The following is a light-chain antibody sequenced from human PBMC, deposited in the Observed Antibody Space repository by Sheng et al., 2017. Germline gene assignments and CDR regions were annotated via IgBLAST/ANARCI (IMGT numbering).Light chain of an antibody. CDR2: DVS. Sequence: QSALTQPASVSGSPGQSITISCTGTSSDIGGYNYVSWYQQHPGKAPELMIYDVSNRPSGVSNRFSGSKSGNTASLTISGLQAEDEADYYCSSYTSSYIYVFGTGTKVTVL. CDR1: SSDIGGYNY. CDR3: SSYTSSYIYV. J-gene: IGLJ1*01. V-gene: IGLV2-14*03.